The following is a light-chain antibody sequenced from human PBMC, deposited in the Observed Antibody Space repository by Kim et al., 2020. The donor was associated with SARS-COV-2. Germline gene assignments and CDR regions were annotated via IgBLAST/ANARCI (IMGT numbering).Light chain of an antibody. CDR2: GIN. CDR1: TLRNFY. J-gene: IGLJ3*02. Sequence: LGQTVRITCQGDTLRNFYPSWYQQKPGQAPILVLYGINSRPSGIPDRFSGSTSGDTASLTITGAQAEDEAAYYCNSRDSSGNHLGVFGGGTKVTVL. CDR3: NSRDSSGNHLGV. V-gene: IGLV3-19*01.